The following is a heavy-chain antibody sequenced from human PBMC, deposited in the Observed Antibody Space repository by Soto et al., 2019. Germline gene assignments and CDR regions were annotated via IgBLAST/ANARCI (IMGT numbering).Heavy chain of an antibody. D-gene: IGHD6-19*01. V-gene: IGHV3-23*01. J-gene: IGHJ4*02. CDR1: GFTFSIYA. CDR2: ISGSGDYT. CDR3: AKVLKAVAGTDDY. Sequence: VGSLRLSCAASGFTFSIYAMSWVRQAPGKGLEWVSAISGSGDYTYYADSVKGRFAISRDNSKNTLYLQMNSLRAEDTAVYYCAKVLKAVAGTDDYCGQGTLVTVAP.